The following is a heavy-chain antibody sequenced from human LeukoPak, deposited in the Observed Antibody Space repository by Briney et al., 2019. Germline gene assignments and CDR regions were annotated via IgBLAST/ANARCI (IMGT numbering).Heavy chain of an antibody. CDR1: GYTFTSYY. V-gene: IGHV1-2*02. CDR2: INPNSGGT. D-gene: IGHD3-3*01. Sequence: ASVKVSCKASGYTFTSYYMHWVRQAPGQGLEWMGWINPNSGGTNYAQKFQGRVTMTRDTSISTAYMELSRLRSDDTAVYYCARWKDFWSGYHDVDYWGQGTLVTVSS. CDR3: ARWKDFWSGYHDVDY. J-gene: IGHJ4*02.